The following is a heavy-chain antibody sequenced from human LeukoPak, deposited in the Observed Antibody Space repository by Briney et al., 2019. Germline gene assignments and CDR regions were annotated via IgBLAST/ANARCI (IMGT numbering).Heavy chain of an antibody. J-gene: IGHJ4*02. CDR1: GYTFTSYG. CDR3: ARVVNYYDSSGYHTYFDY. V-gene: IGHV1-18*01. D-gene: IGHD3-22*01. CDR2: ISAYNGNT. Sequence: ASVKVSCKASGYTFTSYGISWVRQAPGQGLEGMGWISAYNGNTHYAQKLQGRVTMTTDTSTSTAYMELRSLRSDDTAVYYCARVVNYYDSSGYHTYFDYWGQGPLVPVSS.